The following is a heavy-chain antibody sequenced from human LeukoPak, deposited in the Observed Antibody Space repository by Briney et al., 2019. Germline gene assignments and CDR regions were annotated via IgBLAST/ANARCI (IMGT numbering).Heavy chain of an antibody. CDR1: GFTFSSYG. CDR3: AKIAVAGTGY. Sequence: GGSLRLSCAASGFTFSSYGMHWVRQAPGKGLEWVAVISYDGSNKYYADSVKGRFTISRDNSKNTLYLQMNSLRAEGTAVYYCAKIAVAGTGYWGQGTLVTVSS. D-gene: IGHD6-19*01. CDR2: ISYDGSNK. J-gene: IGHJ4*02. V-gene: IGHV3-30*18.